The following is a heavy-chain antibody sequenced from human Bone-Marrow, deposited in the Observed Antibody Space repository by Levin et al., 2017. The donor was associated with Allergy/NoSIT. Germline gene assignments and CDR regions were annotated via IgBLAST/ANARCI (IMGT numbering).Heavy chain of an antibody. J-gene: IGHJ5*02. CDR3: LTVPAASDWVDP. D-gene: IGHD2-2*01. Sequence: GGSLRLSCTASKFSFRRYWMNWVRQAPGKGLEWVANIHPDGSETYYVDSVKGRFTISRDDARNSLYLQLNSLRVEDTALYYCLTVPAASDWVDPWGQGTMVTVSS. V-gene: IGHV3-7*01. CDR2: IHPDGSET. CDR1: KFSFRRYW.